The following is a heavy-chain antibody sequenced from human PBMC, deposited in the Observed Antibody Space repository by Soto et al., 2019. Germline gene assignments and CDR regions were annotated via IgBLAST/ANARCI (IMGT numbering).Heavy chain of an antibody. V-gene: IGHV1-69*12. Sequence: QVQLVQSGAEVKKPGSSVKVSCKASGDTFTIFAISWVRQAPEQGLEWMGGIIPTIGTTNNAQRFQGRITVTGDDSTGTAYMESSSLKSEDTAVYYCVGDLGSGYDPGDYWGQGTLVTVSS. J-gene: IGHJ4*02. CDR3: VGDLGSGYDPGDY. CDR2: IIPTIGTT. D-gene: IGHD5-12*01. CDR1: GDTFTIFA.